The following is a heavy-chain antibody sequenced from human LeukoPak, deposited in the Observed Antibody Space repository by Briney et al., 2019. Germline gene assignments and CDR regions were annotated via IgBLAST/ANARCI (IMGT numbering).Heavy chain of an antibody. V-gene: IGHV3-33*01. D-gene: IGHD5-24*01. Sequence: PGGSLRLSCAASGFTFSSYGMHWVRQAPGKGLEWVAVIWYDGSNKYYADFVKGRFTISRDNSKNTLYLQMNSLRAEDTAVYYCARARDGYRTDYFDYWGQGTLVTVSS. CDR2: IWYDGSNK. CDR3: ARARDGYRTDYFDY. CDR1: GFTFSSYG. J-gene: IGHJ4*02.